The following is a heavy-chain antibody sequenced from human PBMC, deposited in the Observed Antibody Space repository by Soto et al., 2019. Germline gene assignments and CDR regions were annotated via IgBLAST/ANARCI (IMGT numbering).Heavy chain of an antibody. CDR3: ARRALTTASPFDY. V-gene: IGHV5-10-1*01. CDR2: IDPSDSYT. D-gene: IGHD4-4*01. J-gene: IGHJ4*02. CDR1: GYSFTSYW. Sequence: GESLKISCKGSGYSFTSYWITWVRQMPGKGLEWMGTIDPSDSYTNYSPSFQGHVTISVDKSTSTAYLQWSSLKASDTAIYYCARRALTTASPFDYWGQATLATVSS.